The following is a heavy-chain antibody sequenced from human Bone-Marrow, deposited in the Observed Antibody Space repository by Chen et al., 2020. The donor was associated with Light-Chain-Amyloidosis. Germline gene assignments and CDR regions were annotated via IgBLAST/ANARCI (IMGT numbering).Heavy chain of an antibody. D-gene: IGHD4-4*01. CDR3: ARRGSTGTAVDY. J-gene: IGHJ4*02. CDR1: GFTFSTYG. CDR2: ISSTSSYI. V-gene: IGHV3-21*01. Sequence: EVQLVESGGGLVKPGGSLRLSCAASGFTFSTYGMNWVRQAPGKGLEWVSSISSTSSYIYYADSVKSRFTISRDNAKNSLYLQINSLRAEDTAVYYCARRGSTGTAVDYWGQGTLVTVSS.